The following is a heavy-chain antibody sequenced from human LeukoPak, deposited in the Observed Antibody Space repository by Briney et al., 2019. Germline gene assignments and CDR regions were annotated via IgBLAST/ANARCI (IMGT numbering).Heavy chain of an antibody. V-gene: IGHV4-4*07. D-gene: IGHD3-16*01. Sequence: SETLSLTCAVSGVSISSYYWTWIRQPAGKGLEWIGLIYTSGTTNYNPSVKSRVTMSVDTSKNQFSLKLNSVTAADTAVYYCASEAHRGGGFDSWGQGTLVTVSS. CDR3: ASEAHRGGGFDS. CDR2: IYTSGTT. J-gene: IGHJ4*02. CDR1: GVSISSYY.